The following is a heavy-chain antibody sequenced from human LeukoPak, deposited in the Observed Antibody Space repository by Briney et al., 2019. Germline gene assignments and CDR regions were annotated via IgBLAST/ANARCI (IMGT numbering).Heavy chain of an antibody. V-gene: IGHV3-53*01. CDR2: ICSGGST. CDR3: ARDTRRYYYDPLYAFDI. CDR1: GFTVSSNY. J-gene: IGHJ3*02. Sequence: GGSLRLSCAASGFTVSSNYMSWVRQAPGKGLEWVSVICSGGSTYYADSVKGRFTISRDNSKNTLYLQMNSLRAEDTAVYYCARDTRRYYYDPLYAFDIWGQGTMVTVSS. D-gene: IGHD3-22*01.